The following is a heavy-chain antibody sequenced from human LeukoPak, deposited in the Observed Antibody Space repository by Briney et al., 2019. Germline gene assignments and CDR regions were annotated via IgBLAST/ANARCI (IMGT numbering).Heavy chain of an antibody. Sequence: ASVKVSCKASGYTFTSYYMHWVRQAPGQGLEWMGIINPSGGSTSYAQKFQGRVTMTRDTSTSTVYMELSSLRSEDTAVYYCARDEKIAAAGLDDYYYYGMDVWGQGTTVTVSS. J-gene: IGHJ6*02. V-gene: IGHV1-46*01. CDR2: INPSGGST. D-gene: IGHD6-13*01. CDR1: GYTFTSYY. CDR3: ARDEKIAAAGLDDYYYYGMDV.